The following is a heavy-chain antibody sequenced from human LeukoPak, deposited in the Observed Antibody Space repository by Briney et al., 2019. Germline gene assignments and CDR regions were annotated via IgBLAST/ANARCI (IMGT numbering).Heavy chain of an antibody. J-gene: IGHJ6*03. D-gene: IGHD1-14*01. CDR2: INHSGST. Sequence: PSETLSLTCAVYGVSFSGYYWNWIRQPPGKGLEWIGEINHSGSTNYNPSLKSRVTISVGTSKNQFSLKLSSVTAEDTAVYYCARGFRRPHQSRDRTPQPYYMDVWGKGTTVTVSS. CDR3: ARGFRRPHQSRDRTPQPYYMDV. V-gene: IGHV4-34*01. CDR1: GVSFSGYY.